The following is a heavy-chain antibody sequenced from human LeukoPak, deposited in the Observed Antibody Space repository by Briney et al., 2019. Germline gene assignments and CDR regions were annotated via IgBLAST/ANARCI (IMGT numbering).Heavy chain of an antibody. Sequence: SGGSLRLSCAASGFTFSSYTMHWVRQAPGKGLEWVSSISSSSSYIYYADSMKGRFTISRDNAKNSLYLQMNSLRAEDTAAYYCAREVATQAIQYYFDYWGQGTLVTVSS. V-gene: IGHV3-21*01. CDR1: GFTFSSYT. CDR2: ISSSSSYI. CDR3: AREVATQAIQYYFDY. D-gene: IGHD2-15*01. J-gene: IGHJ4*02.